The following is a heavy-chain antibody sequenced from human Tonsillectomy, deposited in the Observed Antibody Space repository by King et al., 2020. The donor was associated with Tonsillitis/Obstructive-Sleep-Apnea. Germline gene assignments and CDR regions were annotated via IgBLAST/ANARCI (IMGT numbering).Heavy chain of an antibody. D-gene: IGHD1-26*01. CDR1: GFTFSDYY. CDR3: ARGLGGATADWFDP. Sequence: VQLVESGGGLVKPGGSLRLSCAASGFTFSDYYMSWIRQAPGKGLEWVAYIRSSSRYTNYADSVKGRFTISRDNAKNSLYLQMNSLRAEDTAVYYCARGLGGATADWFDPWGQGTLVTVSS. CDR2: IRSSSRYT. J-gene: IGHJ5*02. V-gene: IGHV3-11*06.